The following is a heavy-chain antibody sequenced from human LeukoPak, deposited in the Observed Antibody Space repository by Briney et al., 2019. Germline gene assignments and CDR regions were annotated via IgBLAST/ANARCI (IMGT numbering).Heavy chain of an antibody. CDR2: IYPGDSDT. J-gene: IGHJ2*01. Sequence: PGESLKISCKGSGYSFTSYWIGWVRQMPGKGLEWMGIIYPGDSDTRYSPSFQGQVTISADKSTSTAYLQWSSLKASDTAMYYCARLVTTRYYYWYFDLWGRGTLVTVSS. D-gene: IGHD4-17*01. CDR1: GYSFTSYW. V-gene: IGHV5-51*01. CDR3: ARLVTTRYYYWYFDL.